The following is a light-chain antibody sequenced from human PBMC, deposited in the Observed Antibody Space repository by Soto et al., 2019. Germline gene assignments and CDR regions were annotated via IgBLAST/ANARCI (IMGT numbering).Light chain of an antibody. CDR2: GAS. Sequence: EIVLTQSPGTLSLSPGERATLSCRASQSVSSSYLAWYQQKPGQAPRLLIYGASSRATGIPERFSGSGSGTDFTLTISRLEPEDVAVYYCQQYGSSPFTFGAGTKVDIK. V-gene: IGKV3-20*01. CDR3: QQYGSSPFT. CDR1: QSVSSSY. J-gene: IGKJ3*01.